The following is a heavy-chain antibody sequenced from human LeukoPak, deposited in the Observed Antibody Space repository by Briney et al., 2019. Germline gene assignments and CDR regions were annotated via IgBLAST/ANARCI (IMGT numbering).Heavy chain of an antibody. CDR3: AKDVSYYFGSGSNPNWFDP. CDR2: ISGSDAST. CDR1: GFTFSSYA. D-gene: IGHD3-10*01. J-gene: IGHJ5*02. V-gene: IGHV3-23*01. Sequence: GGSLRLSCAASGFTFSSYAMSWVRQTPGKGLEWVSGISGSDASTYYTDSVKGRFTISRDNSKNTLYLHMNSLRDEDTAVYYCAKDVSYYFGSGSNPNWFDPWGQGTLVTVSS.